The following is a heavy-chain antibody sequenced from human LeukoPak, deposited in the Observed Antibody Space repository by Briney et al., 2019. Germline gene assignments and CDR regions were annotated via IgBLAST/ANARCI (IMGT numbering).Heavy chain of an antibody. D-gene: IGHD2-2*01. CDR3: ARGYCSSTSCYSDY. J-gene: IGHJ4*02. V-gene: IGHV1-2*06. CDR1: GYTFTGYY. CDR2: INPNSGGT. Sequence: SVKVSCKASGYTFTGYYMHWVRQAPGQGLEWMGRINPNSGGTNYAQKFQGRVTMTRDTSISTAYMELSRLRSDDTAVYYCARGYCSSTSCYSDYWGQGTLVTVSS.